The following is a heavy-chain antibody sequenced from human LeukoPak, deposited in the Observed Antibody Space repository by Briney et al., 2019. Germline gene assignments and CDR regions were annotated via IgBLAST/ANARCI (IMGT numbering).Heavy chain of an antibody. CDR1: GFSISSTISYY. V-gene: IGHV4-39*01. CDR2: IFYNGSI. J-gene: IGHJ5*02. Sequence: PSETLSLTCTVSGFSISSTISYYWGWIRQPPGKGLEWIGRIFYNGSIDNNPSLKSRVTISVDTSKNQFSLKLSSVTAADTAVYYCARHWYYYGSTTAWFDPWGQGTLVTVSS. D-gene: IGHD3-10*01. CDR3: ARHWYYYGSTTAWFDP.